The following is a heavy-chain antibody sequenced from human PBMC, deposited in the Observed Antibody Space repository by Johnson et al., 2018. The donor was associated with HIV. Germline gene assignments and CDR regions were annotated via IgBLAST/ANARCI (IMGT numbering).Heavy chain of an antibody. Sequence: EQLVESGGGVVQPGRSLRLSCAASGFTFSSYWMSWVRQAPGKGLEWVANIKQDGSEKYYVDSVKGRFTISRDNAKNSLYLQMNSLRAEDTAVYYCVSDYYYDSRARLGAFDIWGQGTMVTVSS. CDR2: IKQDGSEK. D-gene: IGHD3-22*01. CDR1: GFTFSSYW. V-gene: IGHV3-7*01. CDR3: VSDYYYDSRARLGAFDI. J-gene: IGHJ3*02.